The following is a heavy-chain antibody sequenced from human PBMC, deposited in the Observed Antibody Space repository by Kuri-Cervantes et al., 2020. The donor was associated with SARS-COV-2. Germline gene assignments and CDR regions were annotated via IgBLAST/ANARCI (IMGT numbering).Heavy chain of an antibody. CDR2: IIPIFGTA. V-gene: IGHV1-69*06. CDR1: GGTFSSYA. D-gene: IGHD5-24*01. CDR3: ARGGELARITPTFDY. Sequence: SVKVSFKASGGTFSSYAISWVRQAPGQGLEWMGGIIPIFGTANYAQKFQGRVTITADKSTSTAYMDPSSLRSEETAVYYCARGGELARITPTFDYWGQGTLVTVSS. J-gene: IGHJ4*02.